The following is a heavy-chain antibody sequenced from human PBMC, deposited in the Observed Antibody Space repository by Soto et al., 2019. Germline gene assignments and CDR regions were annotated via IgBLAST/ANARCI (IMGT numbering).Heavy chain of an antibody. V-gene: IGHV4-59*08. Sequence: SETLSLTCTVSGGSISSYCWSWIRQPPGKGLEWIGYIYYSASTNYSPSLKSRVTISVDTSKNQFSLNLSSVTAADTAVYYCARHLPYCGGDCYSLDYWGQGTLVTAPQ. D-gene: IGHD2-21*02. CDR3: ARHLPYCGGDCYSLDY. CDR2: IYYSAST. CDR1: GGSISSYC. J-gene: IGHJ4*02.